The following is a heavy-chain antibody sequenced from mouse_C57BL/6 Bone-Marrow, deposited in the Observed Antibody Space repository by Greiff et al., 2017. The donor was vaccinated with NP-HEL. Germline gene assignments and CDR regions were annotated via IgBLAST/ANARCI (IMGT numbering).Heavy chain of an antibody. CDR1: GFTFTDYY. Sequence: DVKLVESGGGLVQPGGSLSLSCAASGFTFTDYYMSWVRQPPGKALEWLGFIRDKANGYTTEYSASVKGRFTISRDNSQSILYLQMNALRAEDSTTYYCARYLWYFDYWGQGTTLTVSS. CDR2: IRDKANGYTT. CDR3: ARYLWYFDY. V-gene: IGHV7-3*01. J-gene: IGHJ2*01.